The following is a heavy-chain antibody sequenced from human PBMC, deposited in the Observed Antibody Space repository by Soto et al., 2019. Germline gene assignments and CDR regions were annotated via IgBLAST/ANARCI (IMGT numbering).Heavy chain of an antibody. Sequence: GGSLRLSCAASGFTFSPYWMTWVRQAPGKGLEWVAVISYDGSNKYYADSVKGRFTISRDNSKNTLYLQMNSLRVEDTAVYYCARDLVFPFDPWGRGTLVTAPQ. D-gene: IGHD2-21*01. CDR2: ISYDGSNK. V-gene: IGHV3-30-3*01. J-gene: IGHJ5*02. CDR1: GFTFSPYW. CDR3: ARDLVFPFDP.